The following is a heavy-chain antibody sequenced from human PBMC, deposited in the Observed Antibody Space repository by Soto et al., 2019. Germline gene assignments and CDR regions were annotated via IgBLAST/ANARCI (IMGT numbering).Heavy chain of an antibody. CDR2: IIPFFNTP. J-gene: IGHJ4*02. D-gene: IGHD1-26*01. CDR1: GDTFSSYA. V-gene: IGHV1-69*01. Sequence: QEQLVQSGAEVKKPGSSVKVSCKASGDTFSSYAISWVRQAPGQGLDWMGGIIPFFNTPNYAQKFQGRVTITADEYTSTAYMELSSLRSEDTATYYCARESAYGGNPLAFDYWGQGTLVTVSS. CDR3: ARESAYGGNPLAFDY.